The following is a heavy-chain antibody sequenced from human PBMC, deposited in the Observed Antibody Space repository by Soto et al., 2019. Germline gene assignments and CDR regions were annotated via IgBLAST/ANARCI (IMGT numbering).Heavy chain of an antibody. V-gene: IGHV4-34*01. CDR3: ARSIAARPQYYYYYMDV. CDR2: INHSGST. CDR1: GGSFSGYY. Sequence: SETLSLTCAVYGGSFSGYYWSWIRQPPGKGLEWIGEINHSGSTSYNPSLKSRVTISVDTSKNQFSLKLSSVTAADTAVYYCARSIAARPQYYYYYMDVWGKGTTVTVSS. J-gene: IGHJ6*03. D-gene: IGHD6-6*01.